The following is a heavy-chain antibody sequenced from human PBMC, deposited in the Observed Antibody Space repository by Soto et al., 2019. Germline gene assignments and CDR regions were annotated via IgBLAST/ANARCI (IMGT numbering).Heavy chain of an antibody. J-gene: IGHJ6*03. V-gene: IGHV3-33*01. CDR1: GFTFSSYG. D-gene: IGHD4-17*01. CDR2: IWYDGSNK. CDR3: ARDQGHGDYDGFRYYYYMDV. Sequence: QVQLVESGGGVVQPGRSLRLSCAASGFTFSSYGMHWVRQAPGKGLEWVAVIWYDGSNKYYADSVKGRFTISRDNSKNTLYLHMNSLRAEDTAVYYCARDQGHGDYDGFRYYYYMDVWGKGTTVTVSS.